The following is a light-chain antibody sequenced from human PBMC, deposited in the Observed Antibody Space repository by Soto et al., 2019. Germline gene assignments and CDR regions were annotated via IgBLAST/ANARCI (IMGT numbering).Light chain of an antibody. CDR3: QQSYTTPLT. Sequence: DIQMTQSPSSLSASVGDRVTITCRASQSISTYLKWYQQKPGKAPKLLISAASSLQSGVPSRFSGSGSGTDFTLTISSLQAEDSATYHCQQSYTTPLTFGGGTKVEIK. CDR1: QSISTY. J-gene: IGKJ4*01. CDR2: AAS. V-gene: IGKV1-39*01.